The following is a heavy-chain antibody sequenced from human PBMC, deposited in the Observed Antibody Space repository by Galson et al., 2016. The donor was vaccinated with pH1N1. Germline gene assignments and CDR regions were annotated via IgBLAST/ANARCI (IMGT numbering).Heavy chain of an antibody. CDR2: IFPRFAIT. Sequence: SVKVSCKASRGLFTDYALSWVRQAPGEGLEWMGGIFPRFAITDYAQKFQDRVTITADEPTTTAFLELSSLRSEDTAVYYCAVCSSGNCYYFDDWGQGTLVTVSS. CDR1: RGLFTDYA. D-gene: IGHD2-15*01. CDR3: AVCSSGNCYYFDD. J-gene: IGHJ4*02. V-gene: IGHV1-69*13.